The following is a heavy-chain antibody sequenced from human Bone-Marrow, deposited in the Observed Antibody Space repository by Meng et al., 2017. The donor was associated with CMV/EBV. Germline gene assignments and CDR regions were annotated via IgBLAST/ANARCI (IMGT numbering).Heavy chain of an antibody. J-gene: IGHJ6*02. CDR3: ARECGIAAALLDYGMDV. Sequence: ASVKVSCKASGYTFTGYYMHWVRQASGQGLEWMGWINPNSGGTNYAQKFQGRVTMTRDTSISTAYMELSRLRSDDTAVYYCARECGIAAALLDYGMDVWGQGTTVTVSS. V-gene: IGHV1-2*02. D-gene: IGHD6-13*01. CDR2: INPNSGGT. CDR1: GYTFTGYY.